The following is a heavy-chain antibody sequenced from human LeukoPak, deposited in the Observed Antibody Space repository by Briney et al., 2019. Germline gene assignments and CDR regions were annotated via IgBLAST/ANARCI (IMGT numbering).Heavy chain of an antibody. J-gene: IGHJ6*03. V-gene: IGHV3-33*06. CDR2: IWYDGSNK. CDR1: GFTFSSYG. Sequence: PGRSLRLSCAASGFTFSSYGMHWVRQAPGKGLEWVAVIWYDGSNKYYADSVKGRFTISRDNSKNTLYLQMNSLRAEDTAVYYCAKGISFYYYYYMDVWGKGTTVTVSS. CDR3: AKGISFYYYYYMDV.